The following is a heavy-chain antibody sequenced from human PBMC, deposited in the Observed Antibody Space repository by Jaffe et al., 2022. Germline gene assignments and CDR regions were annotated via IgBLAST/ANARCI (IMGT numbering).Heavy chain of an antibody. CDR2: ISSSGSTI. CDR1: GFTFSSYE. V-gene: IGHV3-48*03. D-gene: IGHD2-2*01. CDR3: ARVTGGVVPAAMDV. Sequence: EVQLVESGGGLVQPGGSLRLSCAASGFTFSSYEMNWVRQAPGKGLEWVSYISSSGSTIYYADSVKGRFTISRDNAKNSLYLQMNSLRAEDTAVYYCARVTGGVVPAAMDVWGKGTTVTVSS. J-gene: IGHJ6*03.